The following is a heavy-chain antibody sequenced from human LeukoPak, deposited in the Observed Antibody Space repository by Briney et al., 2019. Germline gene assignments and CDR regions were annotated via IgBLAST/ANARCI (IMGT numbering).Heavy chain of an antibody. D-gene: IGHD2-2*01. CDR3: AADAPYCSSTSCYYDAFDI. CDR1: GFTFTSSA. CDR2: IVVGSGNT. V-gene: IGHV1-58*01. J-gene: IGHJ3*02. Sequence: GTSVKVSCKASGFTFTSSAVQWVRQARGQCLEWIGWIVVGSGNTNYAQKFQERVTTTRDMSTSTAYMELSSLRSEDTAVYYCAADAPYCSSTSCYYDAFDIWGQGTMVTVSS.